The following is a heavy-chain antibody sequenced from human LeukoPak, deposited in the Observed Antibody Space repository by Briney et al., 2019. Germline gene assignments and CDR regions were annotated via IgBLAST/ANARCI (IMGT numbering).Heavy chain of an antibody. D-gene: IGHD3-22*01. J-gene: IGHJ4*02. CDR1: GFTFSNYG. CDR3: AKDRVSSETDFDS. CDR2: IRYDGSNE. Sequence: PGGSLRLSCAASGFTFSNYGMHWVRQAPGKGLEWVAFIRYDGSNEYYADSVKGRFTISRDNSKHTVYLQMNSLRAEDTAVYYCAKDRVSSETDFDSWGQGTLATVSS. V-gene: IGHV3-30*02.